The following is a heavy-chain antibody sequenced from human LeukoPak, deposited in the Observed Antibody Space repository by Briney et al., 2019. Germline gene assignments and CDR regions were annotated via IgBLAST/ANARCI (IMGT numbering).Heavy chain of an antibody. Sequence: PSETLSLTCAVYGGSFSGYYWSWIRQPPGKGLEWIGEINHSGSTNYNPSLKSRVTISVDTSKNQFSLKLSSVTAADTAVYYCARHHLMGLPNYYYYYYMDVWGKGTTVTVSS. V-gene: IGHV4-34*01. CDR2: INHSGST. D-gene: IGHD2-8*01. J-gene: IGHJ6*03. CDR1: GGSFSGYY. CDR3: ARHHLMGLPNYYYYYYMDV.